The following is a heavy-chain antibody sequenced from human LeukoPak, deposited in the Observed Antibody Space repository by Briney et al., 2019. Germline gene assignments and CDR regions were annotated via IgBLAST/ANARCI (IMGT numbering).Heavy chain of an antibody. CDR3: TAENFLYAFDI. CDR2: IKKDGSEK. D-gene: IGHD1-7*01. Sequence: GGSLRLSCAASGFTFSSYWMSWVRQAPRKGLEWVANIKKDGSEKYYVDSVKGRFTISRDNAKTSLYLQMNSLKTEDTAVYYCTAENFLYAFDIWGQGTMVTVSS. V-gene: IGHV3-7*03. CDR1: GFTFSSYW. J-gene: IGHJ3*02.